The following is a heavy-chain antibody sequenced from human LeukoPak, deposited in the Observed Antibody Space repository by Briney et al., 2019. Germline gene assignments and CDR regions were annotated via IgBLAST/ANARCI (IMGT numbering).Heavy chain of an antibody. CDR2: IYYSGST. CDR1: GGSIISSDYH. V-gene: IGHV4-31*03. D-gene: IGHD6-13*01. CDR3: ARGIQSSFDI. J-gene: IGHJ3*02. Sequence: SETLSLTCTVSGGSIISSDYHWSWIRQHPGKGLEWIGYIYYSGSTYYNPSLKSRVSISVDTSKNQFSLKLSSVTAADTAVYYCARGIQSSFDIWGQGTMVTVSS.